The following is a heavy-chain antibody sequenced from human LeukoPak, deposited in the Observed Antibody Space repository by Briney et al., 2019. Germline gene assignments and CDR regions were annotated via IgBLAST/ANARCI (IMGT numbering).Heavy chain of an antibody. CDR1: AGSTASINC. V-gene: IGHV4-4*02. CDR3: ARWYPRRYAFDI. J-gene: IGHJ3*02. CDR2: IYHSGST. Sequence: PSETRSLTCAVSAGSTASINCWSWVRLPPGKRLEWIGEIYHSGSTNYNPSLKSRVTISVDKSKNQFYLKLSSVTAADTAVYYCARWYPRRYAFDIWGQGTMVTVSS. D-gene: IGHD1-14*01.